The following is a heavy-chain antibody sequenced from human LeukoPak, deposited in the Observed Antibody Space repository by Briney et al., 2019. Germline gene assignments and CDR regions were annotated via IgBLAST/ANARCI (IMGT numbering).Heavy chain of an antibody. CDR2: IYYSGST. CDR1: GGSISSYY. D-gene: IGHD6-19*01. J-gene: IGHJ3*02. Sequence: SETLSLTCTVSGGSISSYYWSWIQQPPGKGLEWIGYIYYSGSTNYNPSLKSRVTISVDTSKNQFSLKLNSVTAADTAVYYCARDHSSGWYRGAFDIWGQGTMVTVSS. V-gene: IGHV4-59*01. CDR3: ARDHSSGWYRGAFDI.